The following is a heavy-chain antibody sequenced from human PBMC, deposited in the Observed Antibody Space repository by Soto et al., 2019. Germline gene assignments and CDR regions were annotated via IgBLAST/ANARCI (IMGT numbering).Heavy chain of an antibody. Sequence: EVQLLESGGGLLQPGGSLRLSCAVSGFTFSNYGMSWVRQAPGTGLEWVAATSGSGDTTYYADSVKGRFTISRDNSTNTLYVQINSLRADATAVYYCAQDLGYDGSGIEIWGQGTLGTVS. J-gene: IGHJ4*02. CDR3: AQDLGYDGSGIEI. D-gene: IGHD3-10*01. CDR1: GFTFSNYG. V-gene: IGHV3-23*01. CDR2: TSGSGDTT.